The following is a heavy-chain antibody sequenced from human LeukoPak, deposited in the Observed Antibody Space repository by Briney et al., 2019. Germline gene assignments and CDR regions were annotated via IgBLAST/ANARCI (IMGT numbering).Heavy chain of an antibody. CDR3: AKESTSPFDD. V-gene: IGHV3-30*02. Sequence: GGSLRLSCAASGFTFSTYVMQWVRQAPGKGLEWVAYIRQDGRTKGYADSVKGRFTISRDNFRSTLYLQMNSLSAEDTAVYLCAKESTSPFDDWGQGTLVTVSS. CDR2: IRQDGRTK. J-gene: IGHJ4*02. CDR1: GFTFSTYV. D-gene: IGHD2-2*01.